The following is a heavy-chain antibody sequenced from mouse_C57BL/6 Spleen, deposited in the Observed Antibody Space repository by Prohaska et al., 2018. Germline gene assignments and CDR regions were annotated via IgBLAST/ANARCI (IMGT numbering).Heavy chain of an antibody. CDR3: GRQRGNYWYFDV. CDR1: GFTFNTYA. D-gene: IGHD2-1*01. V-gene: IGHV10-3*01. Sequence: EVQLVESGGGLVQPKGSLKLSCAASGFTFNTYAMHWVRQAPEKFLEWVSRIRSKSSNYATYYDDSVKDRITISRDESQSMLYLQMNNLKTEDTAMYYCGRQRGNYWYFDVWGTGTTVTVSS. CDR2: IRSKSSNYAT. J-gene: IGHJ1*03.